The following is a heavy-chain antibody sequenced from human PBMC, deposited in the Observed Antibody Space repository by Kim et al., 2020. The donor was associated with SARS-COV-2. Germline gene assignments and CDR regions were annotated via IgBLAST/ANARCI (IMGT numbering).Heavy chain of an antibody. D-gene: IGHD3-3*01. CDR3: ARAYDFWSGYYYYGMDV. CDR1: GYTFTGYY. J-gene: IGHJ6*02. Sequence: ASVKVSCKASGYTFTGYYMHWVRQAPGQGLEWMGRINPNSGGTNYAQKFQGRVTMTRDTSISTAYMELSRLRSDDTAVYYCARAYDFWSGYYYYGMDVWGQGTTVTVSS. V-gene: IGHV1-2*06. CDR2: INPNSGGT.